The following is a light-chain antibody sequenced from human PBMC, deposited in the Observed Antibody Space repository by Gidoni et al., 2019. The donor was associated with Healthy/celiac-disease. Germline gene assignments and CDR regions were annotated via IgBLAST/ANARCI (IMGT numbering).Light chain of an antibody. CDR3: QQYGSSPRT. CDR1: QSVSSSY. Sequence: EIVLTQSPGTRSLSPGERATLSCRASQSVSSSYLAWYQQKPGQAPRLLIHGASSRATDFTLTISRLEPEDFAVYYCQQYGSSPRTFGQGTKVEIK. V-gene: IGKV3-20*01. CDR2: GAS. J-gene: IGKJ1*01.